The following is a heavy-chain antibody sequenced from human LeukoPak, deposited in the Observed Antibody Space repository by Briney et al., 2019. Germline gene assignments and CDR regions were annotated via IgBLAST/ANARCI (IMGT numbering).Heavy chain of an antibody. D-gene: IGHD6-13*01. V-gene: IGHV4-4*07. CDR1: GGSIRGYY. Sequence: SETLSLTCTVSGGSIRGYYWSWIRQPAGKGLEWIGRIYTSGTTNYNPSLKSRVTMSVDTSKNQFSLELTSVTAADTAVYYCVRGGSAAAAVFDYWRQGTLVTVSS. CDR2: IYTSGTT. J-gene: IGHJ4*02. CDR3: VRGGSAAAAVFDY.